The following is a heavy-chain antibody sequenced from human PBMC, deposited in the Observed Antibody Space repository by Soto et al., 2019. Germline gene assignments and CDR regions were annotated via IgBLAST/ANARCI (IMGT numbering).Heavy chain of an antibody. CDR1: GFTFSTYA. J-gene: IGHJ4*02. CDR2: ISGSGNKT. Sequence: EVQLLESGGGLVQPGGPLRLSCGVSGFTFSTYAMSWVRQAPGKGLEWVSAISGSGNKTFYADSVKGRFTISRDNSKNTLHLHMSSLRVEDTAVYYCVRGVRLHFDLWGQGTLVTVSS. V-gene: IGHV3-23*01. CDR3: VRGVRLHFDL.